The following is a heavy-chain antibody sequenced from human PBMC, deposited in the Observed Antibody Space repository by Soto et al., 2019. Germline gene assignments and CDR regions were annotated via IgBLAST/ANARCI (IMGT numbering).Heavy chain of an antibody. CDR1: GGSISRSNW. J-gene: IGHJ5*02. CDR3: AVWNYDYNWFDP. Sequence: QVQLQESGPGLVKPSGTLSLTCAVSGGSISRSNWWSWVRQPPGKGLEWIGEIYHSGSTNYNPSLQSRGTISVDKSKNQFSLKLSSVTAADTAVYYCAVWNYDYNWFDPWGQGTLVTVSS. CDR2: IYHSGST. V-gene: IGHV4-4*02. D-gene: IGHD1-7*01.